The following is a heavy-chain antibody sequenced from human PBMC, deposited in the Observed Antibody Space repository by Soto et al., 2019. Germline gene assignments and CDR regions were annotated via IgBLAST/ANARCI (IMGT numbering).Heavy chain of an antibody. V-gene: IGHV4-30-4*08. Sequence: QVQLQQSGPGLVKPSQTLSLTCTVSGGSISYEYYHWTWIRQSPGKGLEWIGYIHYSGSIIYNPSFKSRVTISGDTSKNQFSLQLSSVPAADTAVYCCAREDDGGDRDYYGLDVWGQGTTVNVSS. D-gene: IGHD2-21*02. CDR3: AREDDGGDRDYYGLDV. CDR2: IHYSGSI. J-gene: IGHJ6*02. CDR1: GGSISYEYYH.